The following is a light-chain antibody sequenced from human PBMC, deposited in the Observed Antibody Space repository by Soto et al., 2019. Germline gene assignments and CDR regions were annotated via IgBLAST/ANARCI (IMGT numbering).Light chain of an antibody. Sequence: DIQMTQSPSTLSASVGDRVTITCRASQSISYWLAWYQQRPGKAPKLLIYKASSLESGVPSRFGGSGSATEFTLTISSLQPDDFATYYCQEYSNYPYTFGQGTKLEIK. V-gene: IGKV1-5*03. CDR1: QSISYW. CDR3: QEYSNYPYT. J-gene: IGKJ2*01. CDR2: KAS.